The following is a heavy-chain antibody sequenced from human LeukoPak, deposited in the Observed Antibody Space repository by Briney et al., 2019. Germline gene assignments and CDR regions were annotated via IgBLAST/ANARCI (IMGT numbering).Heavy chain of an antibody. J-gene: IGHJ4*02. CDR2: IYYIGST. D-gene: IGHD5-12*01. CDR1: GGSVSSGSYY. V-gene: IGHV4-61*01. Sequence: SETLSLTCTVSGGSVSSGSYYWSWIRQPPGKGLEWIGYIYYIGSTNYNPSLKSRVTISVDTSKNQFSLKLSSVTAADTAVYYCARDMRTPRRWLPFDYWGQGTLVTVSS. CDR3: ARDMRTPRRWLPFDY.